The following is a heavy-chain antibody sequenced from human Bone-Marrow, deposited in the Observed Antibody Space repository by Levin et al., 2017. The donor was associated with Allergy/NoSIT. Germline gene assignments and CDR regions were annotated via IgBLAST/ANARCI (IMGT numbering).Heavy chain of an antibody. CDR1: GFSLSTTGVG. J-gene: IGHJ5*02. CDR3: AHGGMWFDA. V-gene: IGHV2-5*01. CDR2: IYWNDDK. Sequence: GSGPTLVKPTQTLTLTCTFSGFSLSTTGVGMGWIRQPPGKALEWLALIYWNDDKRYSPSLKSRLTVTKDTSKNQVVLTMSNMDPVDTGIYYCAHGGMWFDAWGQGALVTVSS. D-gene: IGHD3-16*01.